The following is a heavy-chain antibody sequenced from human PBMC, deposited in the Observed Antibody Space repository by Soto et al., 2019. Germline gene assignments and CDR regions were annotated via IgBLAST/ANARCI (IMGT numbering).Heavy chain of an antibody. D-gene: IGHD3-22*01. Sequence: EVQLVESGGGLVQPGGSLRLSCAASGFTFNDYYMDWVRQAPGKGLEWVGRTRNKVNSYSTVYAASVKGRFTISRDDSQNSWYLQMNRLKTEDTAVYYCARPYYSDTTKGSAFDIWGQGTMVTVSS. J-gene: IGHJ3*02. CDR3: ARPYYSDTTKGSAFDI. CDR1: GFTFNDYY. V-gene: IGHV3-72*01. CDR2: TRNKVNSYST.